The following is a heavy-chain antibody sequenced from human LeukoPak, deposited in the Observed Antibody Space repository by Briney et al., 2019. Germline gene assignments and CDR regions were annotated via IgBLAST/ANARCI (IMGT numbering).Heavy chain of an antibody. D-gene: IGHD6-13*01. CDR2: IIPIFGTA. CDR1: GGTFSSYA. CDR3: ARTTIAAAGQTDY. Sequence: ASVKVSCKASGGTFSSYAINWVRQAPGQGLEWMGGIIPIFGTANYAQMFQGRVTITADESTSTAYMELSSLRSEDTAVYYCARTTIAAAGQTDYWGQGTLVTVSS. J-gene: IGHJ4*02. V-gene: IGHV1-69*13.